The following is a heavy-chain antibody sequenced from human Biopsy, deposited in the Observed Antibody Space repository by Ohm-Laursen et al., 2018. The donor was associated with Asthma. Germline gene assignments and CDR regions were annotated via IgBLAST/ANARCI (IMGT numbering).Heavy chain of an antibody. CDR1: GFSFSNFA. V-gene: IGHV3-30*01. Sequence: SLRLSCAATGFSFSNFAIHWVRQAPGKGLEWVGVISKDASTQDYADSVKGRFTMARDNSKNTLDLQMNSLREEDTAVYYCERDGTDDAFDIWGQGTVVSVSS. CDR3: ERDGTDDAFDI. D-gene: IGHD1-1*01. J-gene: IGHJ3*02. CDR2: ISKDASTQ.